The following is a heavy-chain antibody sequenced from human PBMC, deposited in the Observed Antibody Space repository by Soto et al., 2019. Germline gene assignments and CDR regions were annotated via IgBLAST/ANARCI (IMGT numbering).Heavy chain of an antibody. Sequence: QVQLQQWGAGLLKPSETLSLTCAVYGGSFSGYYWNCIRQPPGKGLEWIGEINHSGSTNHNPSLKSRVTVSVDTSKNQFSLKLSSVTAADTAVYYCTRSYGRNFDYWGQGTLVTVSS. CDR1: GGSFSGYY. CDR3: TRSYGRNFDY. CDR2: INHSGST. V-gene: IGHV4-34*01. J-gene: IGHJ4*02. D-gene: IGHD5-18*01.